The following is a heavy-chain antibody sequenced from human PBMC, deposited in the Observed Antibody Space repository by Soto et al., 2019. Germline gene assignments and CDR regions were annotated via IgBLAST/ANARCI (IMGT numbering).Heavy chain of an antibody. D-gene: IGHD2-21*02. CDR1: GGSIRDYY. Sequence: QVQLQESGPGLVKPSETLSLTCTVSGGSIRDYYWSWIRQPPGKGLEWIGPVYYTGRANYNSSLKSRVTMSLDTSKNQFSLKLTSVTAADTAVYYCARDTQYSGGDWYEDWFDSWGQGTRVTVSS. CDR3: ARDTQYSGGDWYEDWFDS. CDR2: VYYTGRA. V-gene: IGHV4-59*13. J-gene: IGHJ5*01.